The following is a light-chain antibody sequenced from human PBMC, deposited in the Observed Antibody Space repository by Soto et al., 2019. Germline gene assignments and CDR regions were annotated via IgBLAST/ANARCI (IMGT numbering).Light chain of an antibody. CDR2: GAS. CDR3: QQYGSSGT. J-gene: IGKJ1*01. CDR1: QSVSSK. Sequence: EIVMTHSPSTLSVSSGEGATLSWRASQSVSSKLAWYQQKPGQAPRLLIYGASNRATGIPDRFSGSGSGTDFTLTISRLEPEDFAVYYCQQYGSSGTFGQGTKVDIK. V-gene: IGKV3-20*01.